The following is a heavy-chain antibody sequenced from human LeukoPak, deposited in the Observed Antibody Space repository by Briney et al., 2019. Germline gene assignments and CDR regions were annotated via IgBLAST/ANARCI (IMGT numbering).Heavy chain of an antibody. J-gene: IGHJ3*02. CDR3: ARDINYGGNSKAFDI. D-gene: IGHD4-23*01. CDR1: GYTFTSYY. V-gene: IGHV1-69*13. CDR2: IIPIFGTA. Sequence: SVKVSCKASGYTFTSYYMHWVRQAPGQGLEWMGGIIPIFGTANYAQKFQGRVTITADESTSTAYMELSSLRSEDTAVYYCARDINYGGNSKAFDIWGQGTMVTVSS.